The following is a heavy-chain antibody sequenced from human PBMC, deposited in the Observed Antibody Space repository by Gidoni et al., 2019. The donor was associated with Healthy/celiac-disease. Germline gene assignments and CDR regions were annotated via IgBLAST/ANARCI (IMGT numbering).Heavy chain of an antibody. CDR1: GGSFSGYY. D-gene: IGHD6-13*01. V-gene: IGHV4-34*01. Sequence: QVQLQQWGAGLLKPSETLSPTCAVYGGSFSGYYWSWIRHPPGKGLEWIGEINHSGSTHYNPSLKSRVTISVDTSKNQFSLKLSSVTAADTAVYYCARGKAAAGSFDYWGQGTLVTVSS. CDR2: INHSGST. CDR3: ARGKAAAGSFDY. J-gene: IGHJ4*02.